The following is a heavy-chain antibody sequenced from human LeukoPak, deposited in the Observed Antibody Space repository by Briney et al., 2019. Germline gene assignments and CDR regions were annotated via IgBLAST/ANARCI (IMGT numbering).Heavy chain of an antibody. D-gene: IGHD4-17*01. CDR2: ISSSSSYI. CDR3: ARDNYGDYRYYYYYGMDV. J-gene: IGHJ6*04. Sequence: GGSLRLSCAASGFTFSSYSMNWVRQAPGKGLEWVSSISSSSSYIYYADSVKGRFTISRDNAKNSLYLQMNSLRAEDTAVYYCARDNYGDYRYYYYYGMDVWGKGTTVTVPS. V-gene: IGHV3-21*01. CDR1: GFTFSSYS.